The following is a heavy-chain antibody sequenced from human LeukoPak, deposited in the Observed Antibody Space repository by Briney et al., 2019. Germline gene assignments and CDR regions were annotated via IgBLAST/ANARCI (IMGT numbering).Heavy chain of an antibody. Sequence: ASVKVSCKASGYKFITYGISWVRQAPGQGLEWMGWINPNSGGTNYAQKFQGRVTMTRDTSISTAYMELSRLRSDDTAVYYCARGVYDSSGYLDYWGQGTLVTVSS. CDR2: INPNSGGT. CDR3: ARGVYDSSGYLDY. J-gene: IGHJ4*02. V-gene: IGHV1-2*02. D-gene: IGHD3-22*01. CDR1: GYKFITYG.